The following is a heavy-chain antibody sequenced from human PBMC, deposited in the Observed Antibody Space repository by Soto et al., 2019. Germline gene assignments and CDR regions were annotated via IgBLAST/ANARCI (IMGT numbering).Heavy chain of an antibody. Sequence: PSETLSLTCAVYGGSFSGYYWSWIRQPPGKGLEWIGEINHSGSTNYNPSLKSRVTISVDTSKNQFSLKLSSVTAADTAVYYYASAVGGRLRYFDWSPTWGQGTLVTVSS. CDR2: INHSGST. D-gene: IGHD3-9*01. CDR1: GGSFSGYY. V-gene: IGHV4-34*01. CDR3: ASAVGGRLRYFDWSPT. J-gene: IGHJ5*02.